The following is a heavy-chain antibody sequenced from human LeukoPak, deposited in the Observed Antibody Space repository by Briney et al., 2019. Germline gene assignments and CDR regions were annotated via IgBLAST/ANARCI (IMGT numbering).Heavy chain of an antibody. Sequence: PGGSLRLSCAASGFIFSNYAMSWVRQAPGKGLEWVSVIGDNGVAIFYADSVKGRFITSRDNSMNTLYLEMTSLRADDTAVYFCAKEWRSFVRGVISRGFDHWGQGKLVTVSS. D-gene: IGHD3-10*01. V-gene: IGHV3-23*01. J-gene: IGHJ4*02. CDR1: GFIFSNYA. CDR2: IGDNGVAI. CDR3: AKEWRSFVRGVISRGFDH.